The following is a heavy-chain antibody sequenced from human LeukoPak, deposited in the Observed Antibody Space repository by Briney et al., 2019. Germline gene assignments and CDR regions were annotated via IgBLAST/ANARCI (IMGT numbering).Heavy chain of an antibody. J-gene: IGHJ4*02. CDR3: AREATTVTYFRRQARYFDY. D-gene: IGHD4-17*01. V-gene: IGHV3-7*01. CDR2: IKQDGSEK. Sequence: GGSLRLSCAASGFTFSSYWLSWVRQAPGKGLEWVANIKQDGSEKYYVDSVKGRFTISRDNAKNSLYLQMNSLRAEDTAVYYCAREATTVTYFRRQARYFDYWGQGTLVTVSS. CDR1: GFTFSSYW.